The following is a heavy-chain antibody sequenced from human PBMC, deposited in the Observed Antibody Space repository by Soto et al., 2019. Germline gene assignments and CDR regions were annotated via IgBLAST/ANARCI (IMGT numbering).Heavy chain of an antibody. D-gene: IGHD5-12*01. J-gene: IGHJ4*02. CDR3: TRHRGYSSGYWGQDF. Sequence: QVQLVQSGTEVKKPGSSVKVSCKASGGAFGSYAINWVRQAPGQGLEWMGGIVPMFDTTNYAQRFQGRVTVTADECTSTVYLGLPRLISEDTGMYYCTRHRGYSSGYWGQDFWGQGTMVTVSS. CDR2: IVPMFDTT. CDR1: GGAFGSYA. V-gene: IGHV1-69*01.